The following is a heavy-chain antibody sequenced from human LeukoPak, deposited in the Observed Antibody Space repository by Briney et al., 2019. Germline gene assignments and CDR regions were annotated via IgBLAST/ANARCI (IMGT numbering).Heavy chain of an antibody. CDR1: GYTFTGYY. D-gene: IGHD1-14*01. CDR2: INPNSGGT. V-gene: IGHV1-2*02. J-gene: IGHJ4*02. CDR3: ARAIITSQNI. Sequence: GAPVKVSCKASGYTFTGYYMHWVRQAPGRGLEWMGWINPNSGGTNYAQKFQGRVTMTRDTPISTAYMELSRLRSDDTAVYYCARAIITSQNIWGQGTLVTVSS.